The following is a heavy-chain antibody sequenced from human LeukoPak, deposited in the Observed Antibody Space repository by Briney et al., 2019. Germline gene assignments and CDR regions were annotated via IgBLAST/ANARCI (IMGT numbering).Heavy chain of an antibody. J-gene: IGHJ3*02. CDR3: ARAPVGATKGYDAFDI. Sequence: GGSLRLSCAASGFTFSSYSMNWVRQAPGKGLEWVSSISSSSSYIYYADSVKGRFTISRDNAKNSLYLQMNSLRAEDTAVYYCARAPVGATKGYDAFDIWGQGTMVTVSS. V-gene: IGHV3-21*01. D-gene: IGHD1-26*01. CDR2: ISSSSSYI. CDR1: GFTFSSYS.